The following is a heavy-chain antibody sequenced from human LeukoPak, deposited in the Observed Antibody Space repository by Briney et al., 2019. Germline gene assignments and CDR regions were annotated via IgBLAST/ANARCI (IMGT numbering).Heavy chain of an antibody. Sequence: ASVKVSCKASGGTFSSYAISWVRQAPGQGLEWMGRIIPILGIANYAQKFQGRVTITADKSTSTAYMELSSLRSEDTAVYYCARAKDIVVVPARYYFDYWGQGTLVTVSS. J-gene: IGHJ4*02. V-gene: IGHV1-69*04. CDR2: IIPILGIA. CDR3: ARAKDIVVVPARYYFDY. CDR1: GGTFSSYA. D-gene: IGHD2-2*01.